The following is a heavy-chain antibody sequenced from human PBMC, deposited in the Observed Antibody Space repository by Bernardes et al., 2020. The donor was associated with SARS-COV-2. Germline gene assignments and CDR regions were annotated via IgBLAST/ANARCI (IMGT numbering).Heavy chain of an antibody. CDR2: ISGSGGST. Sequence: GSLRLSCAASGFTFSNYAMSWFRQAPGKGLEWVSTISGSGGSTYYADSVKGRFTISRDNSKNTLYLQMNSLRAEDTAVYYCAKDPYYDFWSGYYFDYWGQGTLVTVSS. D-gene: IGHD3-3*01. V-gene: IGHV3-23*01. CDR1: GFTFSNYA. CDR3: AKDPYYDFWSGYYFDY. J-gene: IGHJ4*02.